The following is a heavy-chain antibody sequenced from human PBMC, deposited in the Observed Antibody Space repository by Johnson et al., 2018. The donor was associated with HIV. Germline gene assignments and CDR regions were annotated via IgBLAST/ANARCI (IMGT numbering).Heavy chain of an antibody. CDR3: ARDPYYDFLTGPRDAFDI. D-gene: IGHD3-9*01. J-gene: IGHJ3*02. CDR1: GFTVSNYY. V-gene: IGHV3-66*01. Sequence: VQLVESGGGLVHPGGSLRLSCAASGFTVSNYYMTWVRQSPGKGLEWVSVIYSGGSTYYADSVKGRFTISRDTSKNTLYLQMNSLRAEDTAVYYCARDPYYDFLTGPRDAFDIWGQGTMVTVSS. CDR2: IYSGGST.